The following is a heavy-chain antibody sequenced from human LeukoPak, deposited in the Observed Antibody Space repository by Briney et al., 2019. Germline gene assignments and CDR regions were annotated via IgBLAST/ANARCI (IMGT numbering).Heavy chain of an antibody. CDR1: GGSISSYY. D-gene: IGHD6-13*01. V-gene: IGHV4-4*09. J-gene: IGHJ6*03. CDR2: IYTSRST. Sequence: SETLSLTCTVSGGSISSYYWSWIRQPPGKGLEWIGYIYTSRSTNYNPSLKSRVTISVDTSKNQFSLKLSSVTAADTAVYYCASSGYSNTIYYVDVWGKGTTVTVSS. CDR3: ASSGYSNTIYYVDV.